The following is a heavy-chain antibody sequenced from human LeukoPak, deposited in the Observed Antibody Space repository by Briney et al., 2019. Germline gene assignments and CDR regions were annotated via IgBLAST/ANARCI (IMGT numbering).Heavy chain of an antibody. J-gene: IGHJ4*02. CDR3: ARRLTRWLQKRGNFDY. Sequence: SETLSLTCAVYGGSFSGYYWSWIRQPPGKGLEWIGEINHSGSTNYNPSLKSRVTISVDTSKNQFSLKLSSVTAADTTVYYCARRLTRWLQKRGNFDYWGQGTLVTVSS. CDR2: INHSGST. D-gene: IGHD5-24*01. CDR1: GGSFSGYY. V-gene: IGHV4-34*01.